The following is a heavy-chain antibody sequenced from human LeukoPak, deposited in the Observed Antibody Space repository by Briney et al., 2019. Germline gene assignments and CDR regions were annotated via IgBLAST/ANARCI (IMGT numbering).Heavy chain of an antibody. J-gene: IGHJ3*02. Sequence: SETLSLTCAVSGYSISSGYYWGWIRQPPGKGLEWIGSIYHSGSTYYNPSLKSRVPISVDTSKNQFSLKLSSVTAADTAVYYCARVTPVVVVAATDAFDIWGQGTMVTVSS. D-gene: IGHD2-15*01. V-gene: IGHV4-38-2*01. CDR2: IYHSGST. CDR1: GYSISSGYY. CDR3: ARVTPVVVVAATDAFDI.